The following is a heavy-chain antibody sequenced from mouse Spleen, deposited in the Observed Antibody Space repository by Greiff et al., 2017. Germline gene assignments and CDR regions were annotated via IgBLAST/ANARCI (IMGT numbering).Heavy chain of an antibody. CDR3: ARELSWFAY. Sequence: DVHLVESGGGLVKPGGSLKLSCAASGFTFSSYAMSWVRQTPEKRLEWVATISDGGSYTYYPDNVKGRFTISRDNAKNNLYLQMSHLKSEDTAMYYCARELSWFAYWGQGTLVTVSA. V-gene: IGHV5-4*01. J-gene: IGHJ3*01. CDR1: GFTFSSYA. CDR2: ISDGGSYT.